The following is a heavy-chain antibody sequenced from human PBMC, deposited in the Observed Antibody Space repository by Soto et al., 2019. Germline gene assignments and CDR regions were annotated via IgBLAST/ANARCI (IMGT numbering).Heavy chain of an antibody. V-gene: IGHV3-23*01. Sequence: EVQLLESGGGLVQSGGSLRLSCTASGFSFSSYVMSWVRQAPGKGLEWVSEISADDGSTYYADSVKGSFTISRDNSKNTVDLQMNSLRADDTAVYYCAKAGYSVFFDYWGQGTLVSVSS. CDR2: ISADDGST. D-gene: IGHD5-18*01. J-gene: IGHJ4*02. CDR1: GFSFSSYV. CDR3: AKAGYSVFFDY.